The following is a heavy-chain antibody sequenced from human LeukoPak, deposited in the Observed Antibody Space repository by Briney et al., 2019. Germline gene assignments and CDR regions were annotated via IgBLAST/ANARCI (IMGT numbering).Heavy chain of an antibody. D-gene: IGHD6-13*01. CDR2: ISYDGSNK. CDR1: GFIFSSYP. J-gene: IGHJ4*02. Sequence: PGGSLRLSCAASGFIFSSYPMHWVRQAPGKGMEWVAVISYDGSNKYYADSVKGRFTISRDNSKNTLYLQMNSLRAEDTAVYYCARVPAAGTGPDYWGQGTLVTVSS. CDR3: ARVPAAGTGPDY. V-gene: IGHV3-30-3*01.